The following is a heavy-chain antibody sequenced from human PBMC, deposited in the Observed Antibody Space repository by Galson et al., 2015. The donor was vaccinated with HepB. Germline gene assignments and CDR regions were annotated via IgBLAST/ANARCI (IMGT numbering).Heavy chain of an antibody. D-gene: IGHD3-10*01. J-gene: IGHJ4*02. CDR3: AKDQYYGPGSHYNNFFDY. Sequence: SLRLSCAASGFSFDDYAMHWVRQRPGKGLEWAALNSWDGGSIYYADSVKGRFTISRDNSKNSLYLQMDSLRPEDTGLYYCAKDQYYGPGSHYNNFFDYWGQGTLVTVSS. CDR1: GFSFDDYA. CDR2: NSWDGGSI. V-gene: IGHV3-43D*04.